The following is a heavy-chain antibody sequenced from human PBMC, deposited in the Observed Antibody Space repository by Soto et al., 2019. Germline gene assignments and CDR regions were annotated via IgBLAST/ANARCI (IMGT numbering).Heavy chain of an antibody. D-gene: IGHD3-9*01. CDR1: GYTFTGYY. J-gene: IGHJ4*02. V-gene: IGHV1-2*04. CDR3: ARGGNAYYDILTVLKGDYYFDY. CDR2: INPNSGGT. Sequence: ASVKVSCKASGYTFTGYYMHWVRQAPGQGLEWMGWINPNSGGTNYAQKFQGWVTMTRDTSISTAYMELSRLRSDDTAVYYCARGGNAYYDILTVLKGDYYFDYWGQGTLVTVSS.